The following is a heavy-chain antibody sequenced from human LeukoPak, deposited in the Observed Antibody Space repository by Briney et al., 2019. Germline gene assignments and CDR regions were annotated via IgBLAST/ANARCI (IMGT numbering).Heavy chain of an antibody. D-gene: IGHD6-13*01. Sequence: SGGSLRLSCAASGFTFSTYGMNWVRQAPGKGLEWVSYISSSSSTIYYADSVKGRFTVSRDNAKNSLYLQVNSLRDEDTAVYYCARSSPAAGICSDCWGQGTLVTVSS. CDR1: GFTFSTYG. CDR3: ARSSPAAGICSDC. V-gene: IGHV3-48*02. CDR2: ISSSSSTI. J-gene: IGHJ4*02.